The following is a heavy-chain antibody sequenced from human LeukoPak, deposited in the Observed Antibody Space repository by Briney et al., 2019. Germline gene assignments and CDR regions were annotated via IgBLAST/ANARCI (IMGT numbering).Heavy chain of an antibody. CDR1: GFTFSDYY. J-gene: IGHJ4*02. CDR3: ARASGLLWFGELSPEYFVY. V-gene: IGHV3-11*01. D-gene: IGHD3-10*01. Sequence: RGSLRLSCAASGFTFSDYYMSWIRQAPGKGLEWVSYISSSGSTIYYADSVKGRFTISRDNAKNSLYLQMNNLRAEDTAVYYCARASGLLWFGELSPEYFVYWGQGTLVTVSS. CDR2: ISSSGSTI.